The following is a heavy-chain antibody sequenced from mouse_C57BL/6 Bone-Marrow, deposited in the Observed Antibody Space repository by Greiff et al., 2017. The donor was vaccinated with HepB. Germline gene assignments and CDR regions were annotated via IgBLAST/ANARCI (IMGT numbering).Heavy chain of an antibody. J-gene: IGHJ4*01. CDR3: ARKDYYGSPYYYAMDY. CDR1: GYTFTSYW. CDR2: INPSNGGT. V-gene: IGHV1-53*01. Sequence: VQLQQPGTELVKPGASVKLSCKASGYTFTSYWMHWVKQRPGQGLEWIGNINPSNGGTNYNEKFKSKATLTVDKSSSTAYMQLSSLTSEDSAVYYCARKDYYGSPYYYAMDYWGQGTSVTVSS. D-gene: IGHD1-1*01.